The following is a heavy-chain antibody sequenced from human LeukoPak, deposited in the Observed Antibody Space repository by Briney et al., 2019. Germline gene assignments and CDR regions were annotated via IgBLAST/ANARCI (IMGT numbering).Heavy chain of an antibody. V-gene: IGHV1-2*02. J-gene: IGHJ6*02. CDR1: GYTFTGYY. Sequence: ASVKVSCKASGYTFTGYYMHWVRQAPGQGLEWMGWINPNSGGTNYAQKFQGRVTMTRDTSISTAYMELSRPRSDDTAVYYCARDRGVKDTAMAVYYYYGMDVWGQGTTVTVSS. D-gene: IGHD5-18*01. CDR3: ARDRGVKDTAMAVYYYYGMDV. CDR2: INPNSGGT.